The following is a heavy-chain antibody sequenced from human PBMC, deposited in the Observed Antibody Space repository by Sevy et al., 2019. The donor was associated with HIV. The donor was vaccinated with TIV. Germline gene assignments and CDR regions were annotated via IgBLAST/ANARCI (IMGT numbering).Heavy chain of an antibody. CDR3: VKEGGGEGGDH. CDR2: IQYDGSNK. CDR1: GFSFSSYG. J-gene: IGHJ4*02. V-gene: IGHV3-30*02. D-gene: IGHD3-16*01. Sequence: GGSLRLSCAASGFSFSSYGMHWVRQAPGKGLEWMSYIQYDGSNKDYADSVKGRFTISRDNSKTTLYLQMNSLRVEDTAVFYCVKEGGGEGGDHWGQGTLVTVS.